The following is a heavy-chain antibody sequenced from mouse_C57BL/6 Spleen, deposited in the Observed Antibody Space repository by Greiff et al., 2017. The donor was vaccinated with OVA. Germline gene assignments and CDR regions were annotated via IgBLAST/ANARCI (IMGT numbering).Heavy chain of an antibody. Sequence: EVHLVESGGGLVKPGGSLKLSCAASGFTFSDYGMHWVRQAPEKGLEWVAYISSGSSTIYYADTVKGRFTISRDNAKNTLFLQMTSLRSEDTAMDYCARRPRQLRPGGFDYWGQGTTLTVSS. J-gene: IGHJ2*01. CDR2: ISSGSSTI. CDR1: GFTFSDYG. CDR3: ARRPRQLRPGGFDY. V-gene: IGHV5-17*01. D-gene: IGHD3-2*02.